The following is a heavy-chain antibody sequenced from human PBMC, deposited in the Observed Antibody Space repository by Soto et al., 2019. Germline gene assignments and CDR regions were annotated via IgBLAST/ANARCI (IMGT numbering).Heavy chain of an antibody. CDR1: GGSISSYY. Sequence: QVRLQESGPGLVKPSETLSLTCTVSGGSISSYYWSWIRQPPGKGLEWIGYMYNTGSTIYNPSLKSRVTISVDTSKNQFSLELTSVTAADTAVYYCARDLWGYCGADCYPLDVW. V-gene: IGHV4-59*01. CDR3: ARDLWGYCGADCYPLDV. CDR2: MYNTGST. J-gene: IGHJ6*01. D-gene: IGHD2-21*02.